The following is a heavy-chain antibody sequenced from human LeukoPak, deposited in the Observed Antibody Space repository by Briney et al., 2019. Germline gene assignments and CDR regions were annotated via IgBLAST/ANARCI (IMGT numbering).Heavy chain of an antibody. Sequence: GGSLSLSCTVSVFTYSSYAMSWVRQARGRALEWVSAISGSGGSTYYADSVKGRFTISRDNSKNTLYLQMNTLRAEDTGVYYCAKAVLVMSPYGMDVWGQGTTVTVSS. V-gene: IGHV3-23*01. CDR3: AKAVLVMSPYGMDV. D-gene: IGHD3-22*01. CDR2: ISGSGGST. J-gene: IGHJ6*02. CDR1: VFTYSSYA.